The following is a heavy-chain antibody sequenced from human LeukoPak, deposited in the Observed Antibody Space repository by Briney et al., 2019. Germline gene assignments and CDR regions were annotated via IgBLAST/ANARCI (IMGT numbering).Heavy chain of an antibody. D-gene: IGHD6-6*01. CDR2: ISSSSGTI. CDR1: GFTFSSYA. V-gene: IGHV3-48*01. Sequence: GGSLRLSCAASGFTFSSYAMSWVRQAPGKGLEWVSYISSSSGTIYYADSVKGRFTISRDNAKNSLYLQMNSLRAEDTAVYYCASQYSSSSEVDYWGQGTLVTVSS. J-gene: IGHJ4*02. CDR3: ASQYSSSSEVDY.